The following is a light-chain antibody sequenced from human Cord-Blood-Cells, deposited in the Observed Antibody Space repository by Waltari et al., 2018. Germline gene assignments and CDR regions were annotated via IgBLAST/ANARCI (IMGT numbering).Light chain of an antibody. V-gene: IGLV2-14*01. CDR3: SSNTSSSTLV. CDR1: SSDVGGYNY. J-gene: IGLJ2*01. Sequence: QSALTQPASVSGSPGQSITISCTGTSSDVGGYNYVSWYQQHPGKAPKLMIYDVSNRPSGVSNRFAGSKAGNTASLTISGHQAEDADDYYSSSNTSSSTLVFGGGTKLTVL. CDR2: DVS.